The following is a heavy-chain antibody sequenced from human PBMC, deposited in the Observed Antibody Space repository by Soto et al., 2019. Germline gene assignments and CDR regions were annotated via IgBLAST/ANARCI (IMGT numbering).Heavy chain of an antibody. CDR1: GFTFSSYS. D-gene: IGHD3-22*01. CDR3: ARDLSYYDSSGYRALGR. V-gene: IGHV3-21*01. CDR2: ISSSSSYI. J-gene: IGHJ4*02. Sequence: PGGSLRLSCAASGFTFSSYSMNWVRQAPGKGLEWVSSISSSSSYIYYADSVKGRFTISRDNAKNSLYLQMNSLRAEDTAVYYCARDLSYYDSSGYRALGRWGQGTLVTVSS.